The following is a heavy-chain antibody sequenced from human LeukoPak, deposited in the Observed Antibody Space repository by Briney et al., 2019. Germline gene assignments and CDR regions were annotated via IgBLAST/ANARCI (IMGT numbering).Heavy chain of an antibody. CDR1: GGSISSGSYY. J-gene: IGHJ6*03. CDR2: IYTSGST. Sequence: SQTLSLTSTVSGGSISSGSYYWSWIRQPAGKGLEWIGRIYTSGSTNYNPSLKSRVTISVDTSKNQFSLKLSSVTAADTAVYYCASFNTYSSGWHYYYYMDVWGKGTTVTVSS. CDR3: ASFNTYSSGWHYYYYMDV. D-gene: IGHD6-19*01. V-gene: IGHV4-61*02.